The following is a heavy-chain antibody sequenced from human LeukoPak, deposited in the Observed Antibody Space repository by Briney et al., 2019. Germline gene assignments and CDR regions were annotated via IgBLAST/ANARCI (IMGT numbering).Heavy chain of an antibody. V-gene: IGHV4-4*02. Sequence: PSETLSLTCTVSGGSLTKSNWWSWVRQSPGKGLEWIGDTHHGGTTSYNPSFKSRVTISVDKSKNQFSLNLNSVTAADTAMYYCARGRTSLSGSQSGTLFDDWGQGTLVTVSS. D-gene: IGHD1-26*01. J-gene: IGHJ4*02. CDR1: GGSLTKSNW. CDR2: THHGGTT. CDR3: ARGRTSLSGSQSGTLFDD.